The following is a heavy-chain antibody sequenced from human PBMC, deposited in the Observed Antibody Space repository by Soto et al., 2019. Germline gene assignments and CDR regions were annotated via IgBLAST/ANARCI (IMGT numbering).Heavy chain of an antibody. V-gene: IGHV4-59*08. CDR3: ARHHNYGDYLEDAFDI. D-gene: IGHD4-17*01. CDR2: IYYSGST. CDR1: GGSISSYY. J-gene: IGHJ3*02. Sequence: SETLSLTCTVSGGSISSYYWSWIRQPPGKGLEWIGYIYYSGSTNYNPSLKSRVTISVDTSKNQFSLKLSSVTAADTAVYYCARHHNYGDYLEDAFDIWGQGTMVTVSS.